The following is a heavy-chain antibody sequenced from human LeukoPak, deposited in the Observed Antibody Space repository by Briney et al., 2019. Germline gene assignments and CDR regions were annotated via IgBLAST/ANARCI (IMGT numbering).Heavy chain of an antibody. V-gene: IGHV4-38-2*01. CDR1: GYGIRSGYY. D-gene: IGHD3-22*01. Sequence: PSETLSLTCAVSGYGIRSGYYWGWIRQPPGKGLEWIGSIYHSGNTYYNPSLKSRVTVSVDTSKTLFSLTLRSVTAADTAGYYCARRDHYDSSGYFYFDYWGQGTLVTVSS. CDR3: ARRDHYDSSGYFYFDY. J-gene: IGHJ4*02. CDR2: IYHSGNT.